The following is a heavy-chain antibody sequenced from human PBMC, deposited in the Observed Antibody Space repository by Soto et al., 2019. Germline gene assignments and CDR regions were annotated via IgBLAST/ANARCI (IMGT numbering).Heavy chain of an antibody. CDR1: GYTFTSYA. Sequence: QVQLVQSGAEVKKPGASVKVSCKASGYTFTSYAMHWVRQAPGQRLEWMGWINAGNGNTKYSQKFQGRVTITRDTSASTAYMELSSLRSEDTAVYYCAGLLTQNCSGGSCSLDYWGQGTLVTVSS. V-gene: IGHV1-3*01. J-gene: IGHJ4*02. D-gene: IGHD2-15*01. CDR3: AGLLTQNCSGGSCSLDY. CDR2: INAGNGNT.